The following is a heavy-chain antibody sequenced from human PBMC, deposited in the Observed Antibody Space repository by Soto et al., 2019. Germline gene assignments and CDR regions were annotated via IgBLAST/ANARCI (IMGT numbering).Heavy chain of an antibody. CDR3: AKDRRYNWNDDSHRFYYYMDV. J-gene: IGHJ6*03. D-gene: IGHD1-20*01. CDR1: GFSFDRYA. V-gene: IGHV3-23*01. Sequence: EVQLLESGGGLVQPGGSLRLSCAASGFSFDRYAMNWVRQAPGKGLEWVSTISGSDGSTYYADSVKGRFTPSRDNSKNTLFLKLNSLRAEDTAVYYCAKDRRYNWNDDSHRFYYYMDVWGKGTRISVSS. CDR2: ISGSDGST.